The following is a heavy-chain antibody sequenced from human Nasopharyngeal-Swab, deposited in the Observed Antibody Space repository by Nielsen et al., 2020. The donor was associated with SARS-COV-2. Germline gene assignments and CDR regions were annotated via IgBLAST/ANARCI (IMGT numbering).Heavy chain of an antibody. Sequence: GESLKISCAASGFTFSDYTMNWVRQAPGQGLEWASSISSSGSYMYYTDSVKGRFTMSRDNAKNSLYLQMNSLRAEDTAVYYCASDSRYWGQGTLVTVSS. J-gene: IGHJ4*02. V-gene: IGHV3-21*01. D-gene: IGHD2-2*01. CDR2: ISSSGSYM. CDR3: ASDSRY. CDR1: GFTFSDYT.